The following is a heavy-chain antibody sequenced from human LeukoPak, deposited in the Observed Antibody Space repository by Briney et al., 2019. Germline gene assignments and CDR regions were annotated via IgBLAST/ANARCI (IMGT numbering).Heavy chain of an antibody. J-gene: IGHJ4*02. Sequence: PGGSLRLSCAASGFTFSSYAMNWVRQAPGKGLEWVSAISGSGGSTFYADSVKGRFTISRDNSKNTLYLQMNSLRAEDTAVYYCARERIGDGYNYAYWGQGTLVTVSS. CDR3: ARERIGDGYNYAY. CDR2: ISGSGGST. D-gene: IGHD5-24*01. V-gene: IGHV3-23*01. CDR1: GFTFSSYA.